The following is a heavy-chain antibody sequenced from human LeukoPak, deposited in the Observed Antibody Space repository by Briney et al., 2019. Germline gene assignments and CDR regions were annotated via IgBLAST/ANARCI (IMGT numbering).Heavy chain of an antibody. CDR1: GYTFTGYY. CDR3: ARGQYNWNDDGYNWFDP. CDR2: INPNSGGT. D-gene: IGHD1-1*01. V-gene: IGHV1-2*04. J-gene: IGHJ5*02. Sequence: ASVKVSCKASGYTFTGYYMHWVRQAPGQGLEWMGWINPNSGGTNYAQKFQGWVTMTRDTSISTAYMELSRLKSDDTAVYYCARGQYNWNDDGYNWFDPWGQGTLVTVSS.